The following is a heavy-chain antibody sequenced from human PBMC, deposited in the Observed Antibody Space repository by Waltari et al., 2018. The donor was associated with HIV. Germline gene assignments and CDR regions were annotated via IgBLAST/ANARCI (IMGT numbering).Heavy chain of an antibody. CDR3: RTSSDYGDPPVDY. J-gene: IGHJ4*02. Sequence: EVQLVESGVGLVKPGGSHRLSCAASGFTFSKAWMGWVRQAPGKGLEWVGRIKSKSDGGTTYAAPVKGRFIISRNDSKNMLYLQMKSLKTEDTAVYYCRTSSDYGDPPVDYWGQGTLVTVSS. CDR1: GFTFSKAW. V-gene: IGHV3-15*01. D-gene: IGHD4-17*01. CDR2: IKSKSDGGTT.